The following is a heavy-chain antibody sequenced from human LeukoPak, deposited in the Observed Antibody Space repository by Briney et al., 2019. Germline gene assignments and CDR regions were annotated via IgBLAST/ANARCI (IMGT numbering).Heavy chain of an antibody. D-gene: IGHD1-1*01. J-gene: IGHJ3*02. CDR2: IGGSGGST. Sequence: GGSLRLSCAASGFTFSSYAMSWVRQAPGKGLEWVSAIGGSGGSTYYADSVKGRFTISRDNSKNTLYLQMNSLRAEDTVVYYCAAATGTSNLGAFDIWGQGTMVTVSS. CDR1: GFTFSSYA. V-gene: IGHV3-23*01. CDR3: AAATGTSNLGAFDI.